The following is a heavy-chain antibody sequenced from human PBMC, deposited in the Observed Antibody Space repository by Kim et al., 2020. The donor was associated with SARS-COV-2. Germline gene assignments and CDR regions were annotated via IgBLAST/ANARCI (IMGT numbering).Heavy chain of an antibody. Sequence: GGSLRLSCAASGLIVSSNYMSWVRQAPGKGLEWVSIIDSGGATYYADSVKGRFTISRDNLKNTLYLQMKSLRAEDTAIYYCARDRGGGGSGIDYRGEGTLVTVSS. V-gene: IGHV3-53*01. D-gene: IGHD3-10*01. CDR1: GLIVSSNY. J-gene: IGHJ4*02. CDR3: ARDRGGGGSGIDY. CDR2: IDSGGAT.